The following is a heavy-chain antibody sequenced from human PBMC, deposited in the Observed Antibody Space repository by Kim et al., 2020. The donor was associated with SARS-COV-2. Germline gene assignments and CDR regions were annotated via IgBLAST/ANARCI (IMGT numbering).Heavy chain of an antibody. CDR1: GGSFSGYY. V-gene: IGHV4-34*01. CDR2: INHSGST. D-gene: IGHD3-22*01. Sequence: SETLSLTCAVYGGSFSGYYWSWIRQPPGKGLEWIGEINHSGSTNYNPSLKSRVTISVDTSKNQFSLKLSSVTAADTAVYYCARQQTYYYDSSGYRGYFQ. J-gene: IGHJ1*01. CDR3: ARQQTYYYDSSGYRGYFQ.